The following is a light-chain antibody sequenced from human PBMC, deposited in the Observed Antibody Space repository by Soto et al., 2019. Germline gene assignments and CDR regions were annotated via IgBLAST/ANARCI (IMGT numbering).Light chain of an antibody. CDR1: QSVSSSY. Sequence: EIVLTQSPGTLSLSPGEIATLSCRASQSVSSSYLDWYQQKPGQSPRLLIYGASNRATGIPDRFSGSGSGTDFTLTISSLEPEDFPVYYCQQYGNSPWTFGQGTKVEI. CDR3: QQYGNSPWT. CDR2: GAS. V-gene: IGKV3-20*01. J-gene: IGKJ1*01.